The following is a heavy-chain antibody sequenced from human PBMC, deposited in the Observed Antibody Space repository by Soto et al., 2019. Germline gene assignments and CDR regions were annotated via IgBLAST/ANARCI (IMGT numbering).Heavy chain of an antibody. CDR3: AGDLGAELRTVTTELDY. Sequence: SETLSLTCAVYGGSFSGYYWSWIRQPPGKGLEWIGEINHSGSTNYNPSLKSRVTISVDTSKNQFSLKLSSVTAADTAVYYCAGDLGAELRTVTTELDYWGQGTLVTVSS. CDR1: GGSFSGYY. D-gene: IGHD4-17*01. V-gene: IGHV4-34*01. J-gene: IGHJ4*02. CDR2: INHSGST.